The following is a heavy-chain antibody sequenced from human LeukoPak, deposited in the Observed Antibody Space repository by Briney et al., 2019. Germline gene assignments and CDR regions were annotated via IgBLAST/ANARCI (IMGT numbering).Heavy chain of an antibody. CDR3: AKSVYHSGNY. Sequence: LPGGSLRLSCAASGFTISTYGMSWVRQAPGKGLEWVSSISGGTTYYADSVKGRFTISRDNSKNTVSLQMNGLRAEDTAVYYCAKSVYHSGNYWGQGTLVTVSS. D-gene: IGHD3-10*01. CDR1: GFTISTYG. V-gene: IGHV3-23*01. J-gene: IGHJ4*02. CDR2: ISGGTT.